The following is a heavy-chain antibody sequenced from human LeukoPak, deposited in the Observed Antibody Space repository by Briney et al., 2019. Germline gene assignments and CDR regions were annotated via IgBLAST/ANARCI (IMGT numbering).Heavy chain of an antibody. D-gene: IGHD1-1*01. V-gene: IGHV3-21*01. CDR3: ARDRGGATGTTIEYFFDY. Sequence: PGGSLRLSCAASGFTFSSYSMNWVRQAPGKGLEWVSSISSSSSYIYYADSVKGRFTISRDNAKNSLYLQMNSLRVEDTALYYCARDRGGATGTTIEYFFDYWGQGTRVTVSS. CDR2: ISSSSSYI. J-gene: IGHJ4*02. CDR1: GFTFSSYS.